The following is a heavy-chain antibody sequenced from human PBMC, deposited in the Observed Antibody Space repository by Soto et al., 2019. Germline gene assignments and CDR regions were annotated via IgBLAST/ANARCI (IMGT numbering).Heavy chain of an antibody. J-gene: IGHJ5*02. V-gene: IGHV4-34*01. CDR2: INHSGST. Sequence: SETLSLTCGVYGGSFSGNYWSWILQPPGEGLEWIGSINHSGSTYYNPSLKSRVTISVDTSKNQFSLKLSSVTAADTAVYYCARLGEYYDSSGYYRTINWFDPWGQGTLVTVSS. D-gene: IGHD3-22*01. CDR3: ARLGEYYDSSGYYRTINWFDP. CDR1: GGSFSGNY.